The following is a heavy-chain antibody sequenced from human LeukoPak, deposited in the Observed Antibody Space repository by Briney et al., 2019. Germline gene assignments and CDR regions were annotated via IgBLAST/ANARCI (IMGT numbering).Heavy chain of an antibody. CDR2: ISSSGSTI. CDR1: GFTFSSYE. CDR3: ARGATYFDY. V-gene: IGHV3-48*03. J-gene: IGHJ4*02. Sequence: GGSLRLSCAASGFTFSSYEMNWVRQAPGKGLEWVSYISSSGSTIYYADSVRGRFTISRDNAKNSLYLQMNSLRAEDTAVYYCARGATYFDYWGQGTLVTVSS.